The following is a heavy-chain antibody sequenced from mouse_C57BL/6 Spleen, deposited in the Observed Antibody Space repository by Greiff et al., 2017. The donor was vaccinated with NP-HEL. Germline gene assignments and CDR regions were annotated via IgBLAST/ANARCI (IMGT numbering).Heavy chain of an antibody. J-gene: IGHJ4*01. CDR2: ISRGGDYI. Sequence: DVKLVESGEGLVKPGGSLKLSCAASGFTFSSYAMSWVRQTPEKRLEWVAYISRGGDYIYYADTVKGRFTISIDNARNTLYLQMSSLKSEDTAMYYCTRDGGWAHYAMDYWGQGTSVTVSS. D-gene: IGHD2-3*01. V-gene: IGHV5-9-1*02. CDR1: GFTFSSYA. CDR3: TRDGGWAHYAMDY.